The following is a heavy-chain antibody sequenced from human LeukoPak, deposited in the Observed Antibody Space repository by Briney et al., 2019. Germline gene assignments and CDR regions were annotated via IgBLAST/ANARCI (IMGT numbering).Heavy chain of an antibody. CDR3: ARQHLPRGYMDV. V-gene: IGHV5-51*01. CDR2: IYPGESDT. Sequence: GSSLKISSNAAGCSFISYSSYWLRQIPGKRLEWMGIIYPGESDTRYSGFFQGQVTLSVAKSITSAYLQWSSLKASDPAMYYCARQHLPRGYMDVWGQGTTVTVS. CDR1: GCSFISYS. J-gene: IGHJ6*03.